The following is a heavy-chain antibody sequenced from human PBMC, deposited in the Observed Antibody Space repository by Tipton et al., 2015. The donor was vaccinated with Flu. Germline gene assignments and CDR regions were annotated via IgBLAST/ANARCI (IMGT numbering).Heavy chain of an antibody. CDR1: GYSIGSGYY. D-gene: IGHD2-21*01. CDR3: ARVTSEPILWWYFDY. CDR2: IYHSGST. J-gene: IGHJ4*02. V-gene: IGHV4-38-2*02. Sequence: TLSLTCTVSGYSIGSGYYWGWIRQPPGKGLEWIGSIYHSGSTYYNPPLKSRVTISVDTSKNQFSLKLSSVTAADTAVYYCARVTSEPILWWYFDYWGQGTLVTVSS.